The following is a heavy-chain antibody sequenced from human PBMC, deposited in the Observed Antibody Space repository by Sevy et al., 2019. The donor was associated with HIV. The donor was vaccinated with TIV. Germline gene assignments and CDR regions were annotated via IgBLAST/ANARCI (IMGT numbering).Heavy chain of an antibody. Sequence: GGSLRLSCAASGFTFSTYVMNWVRQAPGKGLEWVSGIRDIGGNTFYADSVKGRFTISRDNSKNTLYLEMNSLRDEDTAIYYCVNGGSGSHYNMRPAYSGLGTLVTVS. J-gene: IGHJ4*02. CDR2: IRDIGGNT. CDR3: VNGGSGSHYNMRPAY. D-gene: IGHD3-10*01. CDR1: GFTFSTYV. V-gene: IGHV3-23*01.